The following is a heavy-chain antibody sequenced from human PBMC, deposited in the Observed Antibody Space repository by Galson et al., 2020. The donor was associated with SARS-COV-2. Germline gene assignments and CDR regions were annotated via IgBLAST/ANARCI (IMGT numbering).Heavy chain of an antibody. D-gene: IGHD3-10*01. CDR1: GYTLNELS. J-gene: IGHJ5*02. V-gene: IGHV1-24*01. CDR2: FDPEDGET. Sequence: ASVKVSCKVSGYTLNELSMHWVRQAPGKGLEWMGGFDPEDGETIYAQKFQGRVTMTEDTSTDTAYMELSSLRSEDTAVYYCATGGGPYYYGSGSPNWFDPWGQGTLVTVSS. CDR3: ATGGGPYYYGSGSPNWFDP.